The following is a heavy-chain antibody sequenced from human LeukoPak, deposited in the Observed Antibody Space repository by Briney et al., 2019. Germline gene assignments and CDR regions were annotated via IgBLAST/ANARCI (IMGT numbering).Heavy chain of an antibody. CDR3: ARDSTMVSIVPDDAFDI. V-gene: IGHV4-59*01. CDR1: GGSISSYY. Sequence: PSETLSLTCTVSGGSISSYYWSWIRQPPGKGLEWIGYIYCSGSTNYNPSLKSRVTISVDTSKNQFSLKLSSVTAADTAVYYCARDSTMVSIVPDDAFDIWGQGTMVTVSS. CDR2: IYCSGST. D-gene: IGHD3-3*01. J-gene: IGHJ3*02.